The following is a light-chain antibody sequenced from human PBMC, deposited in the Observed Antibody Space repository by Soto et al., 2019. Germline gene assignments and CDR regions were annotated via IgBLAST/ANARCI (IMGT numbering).Light chain of an antibody. Sequence: QSVLTQPPSASGSPGQSVTISCTGTSSDVGKYDYVSWFQHHPGKAPKLIIYEVSKRPSGVPDRFSGSKSGSTAFLTVSGLQTEDEADYYCQSYDISLHNYVFGTGTKGTVL. J-gene: IGLJ1*01. CDR3: QSYDISLHNYV. CDR1: SSDVGKYDY. V-gene: IGLV2-8*01. CDR2: EVS.